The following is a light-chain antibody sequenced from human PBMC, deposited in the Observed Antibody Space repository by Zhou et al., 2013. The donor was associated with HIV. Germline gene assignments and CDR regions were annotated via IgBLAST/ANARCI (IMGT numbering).Light chain of an antibody. V-gene: IGKV1-12*02. CDR3: QQANSFPWT. CDR1: QPIGSW. Sequence: HITQSPASVSASTGDRVTITCRASQPIGSWLAWYQQKPGKAPKLLIYGASSLQSGVPSRFSGSRSGTDFTLTITSLQPEDFATYYCQQANSFPWTFGQGTKVE. CDR2: GAS. J-gene: IGKJ1*01.